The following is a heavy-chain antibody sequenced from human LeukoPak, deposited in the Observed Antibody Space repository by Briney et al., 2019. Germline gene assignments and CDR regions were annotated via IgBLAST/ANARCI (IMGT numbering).Heavy chain of an antibody. V-gene: IGHV4-39*07. D-gene: IGHD2-2*02. J-gene: IGHJ4*02. CDR3: ARIFCSSTSCYTDFDY. Sequence: PSETLSLTCTVSGGSISSSSYYWGWIRQPPGKGLEWIGEINHSGSTNYNPSLKSRVTISVDTSKNQFSLKLSSVTAADTAVYYCARIFCSSTSCYTDFDYWGQGTLVTVSS. CDR2: INHSGST. CDR1: GGSISSSSYY.